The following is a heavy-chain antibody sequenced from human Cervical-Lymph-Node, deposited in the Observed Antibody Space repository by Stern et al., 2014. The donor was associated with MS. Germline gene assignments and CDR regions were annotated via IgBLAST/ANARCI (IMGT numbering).Heavy chain of an antibody. CDR2: ISYSGRSI. J-gene: IGHJ4*02. CDR3: ARILKASTVSG. D-gene: IGHD3-3*01. V-gene: IGHV3-48*01. CDR1: GFMFSGYS. Sequence: EVQLVESGGGLVQPGGSLRLSCAASGFMFSGYSMNWVRQAPGEGLEWVSYISYSGRSISYAVSVKGRFTISRDNAKNSLYLQMNSLRAEDTAVYYCARILKASTVSGWGQGTLVTVSS.